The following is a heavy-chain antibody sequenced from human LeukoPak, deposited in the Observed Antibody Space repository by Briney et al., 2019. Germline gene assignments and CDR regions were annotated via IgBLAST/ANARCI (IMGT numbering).Heavy chain of an antibody. D-gene: IGHD6-19*01. J-gene: IGHJ3*02. CDR1: GFTFSSYA. CDR2: ISGSGGST. Sequence: PGASLRLSCAASGFTFSSYAMSWVRQAPGKGLEWVSAISGSGGSTYYADSVKGRFTISRDNSKNTLYLQMNSLRAEDTAVYYCANLWAVAGSEDDAFDIWGQGTMVTVSS. V-gene: IGHV3-23*01. CDR3: ANLWAVAGSEDDAFDI.